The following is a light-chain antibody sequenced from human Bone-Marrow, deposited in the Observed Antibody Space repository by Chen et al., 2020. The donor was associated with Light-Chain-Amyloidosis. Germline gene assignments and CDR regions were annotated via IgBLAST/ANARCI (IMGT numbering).Light chain of an antibody. Sequence: DIQMTQSPSSLSASVGDRVIITCQASLDVINYLNWYQQKPGKAPKLLIYDASYLETGVPSRFSGSGSGTHFTFTISGLQPEDFATYYCQQYDGLPPTFGGGTRVEMK. CDR3: QQYDGLPPT. V-gene: IGKV1-33*01. CDR1: LDVINY. CDR2: DAS. J-gene: IGKJ4*01.